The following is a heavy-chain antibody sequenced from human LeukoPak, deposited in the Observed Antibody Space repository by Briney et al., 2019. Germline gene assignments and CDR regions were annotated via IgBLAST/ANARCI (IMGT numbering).Heavy chain of an antibody. CDR1: GFTFSSYA. Sequence: PGRSLRLSCAASGFTFSSYAMHWVRQAPGKGLEWVAVISYDGSNKYYADSVKGRFTISRDNSKNTLYLQMNSLRAEDTAVYYCASMYSSSMSALDVWGQGTTVTVSS. D-gene: IGHD6-6*01. V-gene: IGHV3-30-3*01. J-gene: IGHJ6*02. CDR2: ISYDGSNK. CDR3: ASMYSSSMSALDV.